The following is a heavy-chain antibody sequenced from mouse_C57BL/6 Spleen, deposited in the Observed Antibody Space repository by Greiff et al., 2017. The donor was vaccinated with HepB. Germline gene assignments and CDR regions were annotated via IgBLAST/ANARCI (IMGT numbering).Heavy chain of an antibody. J-gene: IGHJ2*01. CDR1: GYTFTSYW. D-gene: IGHD1-1*01. CDR2: IDPSDSYT. CDR3: ARSGDYYGSRFDY. Sequence: QVQLQQPGAELVKPGASVKLSCKASGYTFTSYWMQWVKQRPGQGLEWIGEIDPSDSYTNYNQKFKGKATLTVDTSSSTAYMQLSSLTSEDSAVYYCARSGDYYGSRFDYWGQGTTLTVSS. V-gene: IGHV1-50*01.